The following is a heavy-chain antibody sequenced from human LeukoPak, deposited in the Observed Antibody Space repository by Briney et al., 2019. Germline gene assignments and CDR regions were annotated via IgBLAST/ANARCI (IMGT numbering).Heavy chain of an antibody. J-gene: IGHJ4*02. CDR1: GGSISSSSYY. D-gene: IGHD6-19*01. CDR2: IYYSGST. CDR3: ARGGESVAGDY. Sequence: PSETLSLTCTVSGGSISSSSYYWGWIRQPPGKGLEWIGSIYYSGSTYYNPSLKSRVTISVDTSKNQFSLKLSSVTAADTAVYYCARGGESVAGDYWGQGTLVTVSS. V-gene: IGHV4-39*07.